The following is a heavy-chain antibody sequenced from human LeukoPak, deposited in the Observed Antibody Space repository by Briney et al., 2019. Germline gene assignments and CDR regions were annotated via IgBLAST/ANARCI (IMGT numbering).Heavy chain of an antibody. Sequence: GASVTVSCKASGYTFTGYYMHWVRQAPGQGLEWMGRINPNSGGTNYAQKFQGRVTMTRDTSISTAYMELSRLRSDDTAVYYCARDYGQGAYDFWSGYFKDYYYGMDVWGQGTTVTVSS. CDR1: GYTFTGYY. V-gene: IGHV1-2*06. CDR2: INPNSGGT. CDR3: ARDYGQGAYDFWSGYFKDYYYGMDV. D-gene: IGHD3-3*01. J-gene: IGHJ6*02.